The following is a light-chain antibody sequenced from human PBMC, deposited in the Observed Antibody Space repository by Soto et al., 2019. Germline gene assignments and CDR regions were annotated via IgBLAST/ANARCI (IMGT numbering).Light chain of an antibody. Sequence: QSALTQPASVSGSPGQSITISCTGTSSDVCSYNYVSWYQQHPGKAPKLMIYEVSNRPSGVSNRFSGSKSGNTASLTISGLQAEDEADYYCSSYTSSSTLYVFGTGTKLTVL. CDR1: SSDVCSYNY. CDR2: EVS. V-gene: IGLV2-14*01. J-gene: IGLJ1*01. CDR3: SSYTSSSTLYV.